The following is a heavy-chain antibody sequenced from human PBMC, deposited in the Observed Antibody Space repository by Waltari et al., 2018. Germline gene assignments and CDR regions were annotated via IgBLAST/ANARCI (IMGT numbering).Heavy chain of an antibody. V-gene: IGHV4-59*01. CDR2: IYSSGST. J-gene: IGHJ4*02. CDR1: GGSISSYY. Sequence: QVQLQESGPGLVKPSETLSLTCTVSGGSISSYYWSWIRQPPGKGLGWIGNIYSSGSTNYNPSLKSRVIISVDTSKNQFSLKVRSMTAADTAVYYCARDRGYQDYWGQGTLVTVSS. CDR3: ARDRGYQDY. D-gene: IGHD3-10*01.